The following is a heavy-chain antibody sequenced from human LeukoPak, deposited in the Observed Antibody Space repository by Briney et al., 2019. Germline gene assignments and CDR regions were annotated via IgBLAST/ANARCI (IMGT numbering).Heavy chain of an antibody. V-gene: IGHV3-15*01. D-gene: IGHD5-18*01. Sequence: GGSLRLSCAPSGFTFSNAWMSWVRQAPGKGLKWVGRIKSKTDGGTTDYAAPVKGRFTISRDDSKNTLYLQMNSLKTEDTAVYYCTTDRGYSYGFDWFDPWGQGTLVTVSS. CDR1: GFTFSNAW. CDR3: TTDRGYSYGFDWFDP. CDR2: IKSKTDGGTT. J-gene: IGHJ5*02.